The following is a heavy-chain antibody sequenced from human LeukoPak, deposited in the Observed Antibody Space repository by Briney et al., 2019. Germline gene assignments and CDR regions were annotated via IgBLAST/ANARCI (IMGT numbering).Heavy chain of an antibody. CDR3: ARDGEMAAIYFDY. V-gene: IGHV1-69*17. CDR2: INPIVGIA. D-gene: IGHD5-24*01. J-gene: IGHJ4*02. CDR1: GGTFSTYP. Sequence: SVKVSCKASGGTFSTYPVSWVRQAPGQGLEWMGGINPIVGIANYAQKFRGRVTITADKSTNTAYMELSSLRSEDTAVYYCARDGEMAAIYFDYWGQGTLVTVSS.